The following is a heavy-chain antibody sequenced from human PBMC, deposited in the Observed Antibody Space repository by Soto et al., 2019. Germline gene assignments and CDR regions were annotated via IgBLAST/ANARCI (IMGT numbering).Heavy chain of an antibody. CDR3: TRAAPRYCSGTTCYSGRDY. D-gene: IGHD2-15*01. J-gene: IGHJ4*01. V-gene: IGHV4-34*01. CDR1: GGSFSGYY. CDR2: INHSGNT. Sequence: QVQLQQWGAGLLKPSETLSLTCAVYGGSFSGYYWSWIRQPPVKGLEWIGEINHSGNTNYNPSLKSRVTISVDTSKNQFSLKLNSVTAADTAVYYCTRAAPRYCSGTTCYSGRDYWGHGTLVTVSS.